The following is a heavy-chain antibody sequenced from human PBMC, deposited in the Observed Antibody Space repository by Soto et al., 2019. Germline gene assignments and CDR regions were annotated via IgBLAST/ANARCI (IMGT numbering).Heavy chain of an antibody. J-gene: IGHJ5*02. CDR2: INPHGGST. CDR1: RGTFTSYC. D-gene: IGHD1-26*01. CDR3: ARSSGGNFGIIIEGTNWFAP. Sequence: VSVKVSCKAPRGTFTSYCINWVRQAPGQGLEWMGGINPHGGSTAYAQKFKGRVTLTRDTSASTVYMEVSSLTSEDTAMYYCARSSGGNFGIIIEGTNWFAPRGQGTLVTVSS. V-gene: IGHV1-46*01.